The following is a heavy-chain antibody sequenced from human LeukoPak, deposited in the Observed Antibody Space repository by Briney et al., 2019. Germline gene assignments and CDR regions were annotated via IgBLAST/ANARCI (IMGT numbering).Heavy chain of an antibody. V-gene: IGHV3-11*06. CDR2: MSGRRNYT. J-gene: IGHJ4*02. D-gene: IGHD6-19*01. CDR3: ARDSSSGLIRVN. CDR1: GVTFSDYY. Sequence: GGSLRLSCAPSGVTFSDYYRSWIRQAPGKGLEWVSYMSGRRNYTDYADSVKGRFTISRDNAKNSLYLHMNSLRVEDTAVYYCARDSSSGLIRVNWCQGTLVTVSS.